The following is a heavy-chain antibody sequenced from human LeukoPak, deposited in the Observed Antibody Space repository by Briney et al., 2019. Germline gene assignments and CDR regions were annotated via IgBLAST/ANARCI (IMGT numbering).Heavy chain of an antibody. D-gene: IGHD3-10*01. Sequence: PSGTLSLTCAVSGGSISSSNWWSWVRQPPGKGLEWIGEIYHSGSTNYNPPLKSRVTISVDTPKNQFSLKLSSVTAADTAVYYCANRVAGGSGSDAFDIWGQGTMVTVSS. J-gene: IGHJ3*02. V-gene: IGHV4-4*02. CDR1: GGSISSSNW. CDR2: IYHSGST. CDR3: ANRVAGGSGSDAFDI.